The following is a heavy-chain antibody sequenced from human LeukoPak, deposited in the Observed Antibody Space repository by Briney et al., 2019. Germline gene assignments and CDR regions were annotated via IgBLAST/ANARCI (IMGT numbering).Heavy chain of an antibody. CDR3: ARGRRRGVLWFGESRLAYYYYGMDV. J-gene: IGHJ6*02. CDR1: GGTFSSYA. CDR2: IIPIFGTA. Sequence: VASVKVSCKASGGTFSSYAISWVRQAPGQGLEWMGGIIPIFGTANYAQKFQGRVTITADESTSTAYMELSSLRSEDTAVYYCARGRRRGVLWFGESRLAYYYYGMDVWGQGTTVTVSS. V-gene: IGHV1-69*13. D-gene: IGHD3-10*01.